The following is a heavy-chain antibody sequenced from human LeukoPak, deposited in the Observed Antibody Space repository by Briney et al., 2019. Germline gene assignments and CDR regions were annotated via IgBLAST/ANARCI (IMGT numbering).Heavy chain of an antibody. CDR2: IYPGDSDT. V-gene: IGHV5-51*01. Sequence: GESLKISCTGSGYTFTNYWIAWVRHMPGKGLERMGAIYPGDSDTRYTPSFQGQVTISADKSSSTAYLQWSSLKASDTAMYYCARHKPAATDYWGQGTLITVSS. CDR3: ARHKPAATDY. D-gene: IGHD6-13*01. J-gene: IGHJ4*02. CDR1: GYTFTNYW.